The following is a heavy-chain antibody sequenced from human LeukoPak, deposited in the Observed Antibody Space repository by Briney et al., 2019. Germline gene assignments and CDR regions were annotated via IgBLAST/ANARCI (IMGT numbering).Heavy chain of an antibody. CDR1: GFTFSSYE. CDR2: ISSSGSTI. Sequence: GGSLRLSCAASGFTFSSYEMNWVRQAPGKGLEWVSYISSSGSTIYYADSVKGRFTISRDNSKNTLYMQMSSLRADDTAVYYCAKERTESYASEWGQGTLVTVSS. CDR3: AKERTESYASE. V-gene: IGHV3-48*03. J-gene: IGHJ4*02. D-gene: IGHD1-26*01.